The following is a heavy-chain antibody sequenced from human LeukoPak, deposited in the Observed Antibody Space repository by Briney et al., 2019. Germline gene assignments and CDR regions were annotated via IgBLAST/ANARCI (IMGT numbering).Heavy chain of an antibody. CDR1: GGSFSGYY. D-gene: IGHD3-10*01. CDR3: ARLVRGVINDWYFDL. Sequence: SETLSLTCAVYGGSFSGYYWSWIRQPPGKGLEWIWEIDHSGSTNYNPSLKSRVTISVDTSKNQFSLKLSSVTAADTAVYYCARLVRGVINDWYFDLWGRGTLVTVSS. CDR2: IDHSGST. J-gene: IGHJ2*01. V-gene: IGHV4-34*01.